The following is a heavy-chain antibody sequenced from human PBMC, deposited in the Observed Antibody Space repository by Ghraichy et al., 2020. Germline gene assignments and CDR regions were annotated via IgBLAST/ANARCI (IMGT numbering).Heavy chain of an antibody. J-gene: IGHJ4*02. Sequence: SQTLSLTCTVSGASVSSYYWSWIRQTPGKGLEWIGYVYNSGSTNYNPSFRSRVIMSEDTSKNQFSLSLRYVTAADTAVYYCARYLRDGDFAIASWGRGTLVTVSS. V-gene: IGHV4-59*02. CDR2: VYNSGST. CDR1: GASVSSYY. CDR3: ARYLRDGDFAIAS. D-gene: IGHD4-17*01.